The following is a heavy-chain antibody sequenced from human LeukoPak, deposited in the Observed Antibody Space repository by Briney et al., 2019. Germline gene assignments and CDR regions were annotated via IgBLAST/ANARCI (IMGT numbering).Heavy chain of an antibody. CDR2: ISGSGGST. V-gene: IGHV3-23*01. Sequence: GGSLRLSCAASGFTFSSYAMSWVRQAPRKGLEWVSAISGSGGSTYYAVSVKGRFTISRDNSKNTLYLQMNSLRAEDTAVYYCAKRCDPRGLLRYWGQGTLVTVSS. D-gene: IGHD5/OR15-5a*01. CDR3: AKRCDPRGLLRY. CDR1: GFTFSSYA. J-gene: IGHJ4*02.